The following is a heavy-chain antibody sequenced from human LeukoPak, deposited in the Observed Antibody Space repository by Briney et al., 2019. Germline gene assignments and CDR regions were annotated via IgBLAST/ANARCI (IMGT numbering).Heavy chain of an antibody. Sequence: PGGSLRLSCAASGFTFSNAWMSWVRQAPGKGLEWVGRIKTKADGGTTDYAAPVKGRFTISRDDSKNTLFLQMNSLGTEDTAVYYCTTGRYFDWLLCNYWGQGTLVTVSS. CDR2: IKTKADGGTT. D-gene: IGHD3-9*01. V-gene: IGHV3-15*01. J-gene: IGHJ4*02. CDR1: GFTFSNAW. CDR3: TTGRYFDWLLCNY.